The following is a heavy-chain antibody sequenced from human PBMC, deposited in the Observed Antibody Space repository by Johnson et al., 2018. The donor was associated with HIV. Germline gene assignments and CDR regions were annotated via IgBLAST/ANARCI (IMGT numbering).Heavy chain of an antibody. CDR1: GFTFSSYG. Sequence: QEQLVESGGGVVQPGGSLRLSCVASGFTFSSYGMHWVRQAPGKGLEWVAFIRYDGSNKHYADSVKGRFTISRDNSKNTVSLQMSSLRAEDTAVDYCARDRTSRQGGAFDIWGQGTMFTVSS. V-gene: IGHV3-30*02. CDR3: ARDRTSRQGGAFDI. J-gene: IGHJ3*02. CDR2: IRYDGSNK.